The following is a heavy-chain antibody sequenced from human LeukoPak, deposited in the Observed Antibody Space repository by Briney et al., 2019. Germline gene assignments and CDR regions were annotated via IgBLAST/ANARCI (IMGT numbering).Heavy chain of an antibody. CDR1: GGSISSYY. Sequence: SETLSLTCTVSGGSISSYYWSWIRQPPGKGLEWIGYIYTSGSTNYNPSLKSRVTISVDTSKNQFSLHLNAVTAADTAVYYCARYSTARSDLWGRGTLVTVAS. CDR3: ARYSTARSDL. V-gene: IGHV4-4*09. D-gene: IGHD2-21*02. J-gene: IGHJ2*01. CDR2: IYTSGST.